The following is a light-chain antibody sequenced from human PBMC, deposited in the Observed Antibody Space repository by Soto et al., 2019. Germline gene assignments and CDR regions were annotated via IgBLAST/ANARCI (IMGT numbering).Light chain of an antibody. V-gene: IGLV1-40*01. J-gene: IGLJ1*01. Sequence: QSVLTQPPSVSGAPGQRVTISCTGSGSGIGPAFHAHWYQQLPGTAPQLLIYANSNRPSGVPDRFSGSKSGTSASLAIAGLPAEDEADYYCQSYDRSLGGSVFGTGTKVTVL. CDR1: GSGIGPAFH. CDR2: ANS. CDR3: QSYDRSLGGSV.